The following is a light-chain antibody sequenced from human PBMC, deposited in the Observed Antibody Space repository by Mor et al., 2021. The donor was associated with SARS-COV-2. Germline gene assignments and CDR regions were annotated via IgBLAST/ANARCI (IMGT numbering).Light chain of an antibody. V-gene: IGLV6-57*02. CDR2: EDN. J-gene: IGLJ3*02. CDR1: GSIASNY. CDR3: QSYDSSTLWV. Sequence: GSIASNYVQWYQQRPGSAPTTVIYEDNQRPSGVTDRFSGSIDSSSNSASLTISGLKTEDEADYYCQSYDSSTLWVFGGG.